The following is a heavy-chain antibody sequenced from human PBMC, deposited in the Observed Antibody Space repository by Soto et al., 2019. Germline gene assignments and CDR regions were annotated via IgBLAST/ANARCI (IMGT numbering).Heavy chain of an antibody. CDR1: GGSISSTDSY. D-gene: IGHD5-12*01. CDR3: DREESLYEFDSGNFYPHFFDF. V-gene: IGHV4-30-4*01. J-gene: IGHJ4*02. CDR2: IYYSWTT. Sequence: SETLSLTCTVSGGSISSTDSYWCWIRQHPGKGLEWIGCIYYSWTTYYRPSLRSRVTISVDTSKNQFSLNVKSVTAADTAVYYCDREESLYEFDSGNFYPHFFDFWRQGNLVTVSS.